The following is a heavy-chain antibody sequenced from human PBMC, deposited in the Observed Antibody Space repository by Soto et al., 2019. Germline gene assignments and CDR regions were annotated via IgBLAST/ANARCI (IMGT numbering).Heavy chain of an antibody. CDR1: GYTFTSYA. CDR3: AREYKWLRLLPPLGY. CDR2: INAGNGNT. J-gene: IGHJ4*02. D-gene: IGHD5-12*01. V-gene: IGHV1-3*01. Sequence: ASVKVSCKASGYTFTSYAMHWVRQAPGQRLEWMGWINAGNGNTKYSQKFQGRVTITRDTSASTAYMELSSLRSEDTAVYYCAREYKWLRLLPPLGYWGQGTLVTVSS.